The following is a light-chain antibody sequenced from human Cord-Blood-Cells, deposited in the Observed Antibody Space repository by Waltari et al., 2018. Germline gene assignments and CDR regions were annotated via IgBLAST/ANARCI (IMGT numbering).Light chain of an antibody. CDR1: KSVSSN. J-gene: IGKJ4*01. Sequence: EIVMTQSPATLSVSPGERATLYCRASKSVSSNLAWYQQKPGQAPRLLIYGASTRANGIPARFSGSGSATEFTRIISSLQSEDCAVYYCQQYNNWPPLTFGGGTKVEIK. CDR2: GAS. CDR3: QQYNNWPPLT. V-gene: IGKV3-15*01.